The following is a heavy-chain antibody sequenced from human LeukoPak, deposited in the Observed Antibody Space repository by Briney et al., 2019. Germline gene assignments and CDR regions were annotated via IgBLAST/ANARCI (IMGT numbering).Heavy chain of an antibody. J-gene: IGHJ4*02. Sequence: SETLSLTCTVSGGSISSYYWSWIRQPPGKGLEWIGYIYYSGSTNYNPSLKSRVTISVDTSKNQFSLKLSSVTAADTAVYYCARETGTTSLDYWGQGTLVTASS. CDR2: IYYSGST. V-gene: IGHV4-59*01. CDR3: ARETGTTSLDY. D-gene: IGHD1-7*01. CDR1: GGSISSYY.